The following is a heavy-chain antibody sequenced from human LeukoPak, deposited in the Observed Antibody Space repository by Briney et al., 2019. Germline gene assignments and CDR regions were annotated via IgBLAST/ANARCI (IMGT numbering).Heavy chain of an antibody. CDR2: ISWNSGSI. CDR1: GFTFDDYA. V-gene: IGHV3-9*01. CDR3: AKDREAVLLWFGELSMFFDY. J-gene: IGHJ4*02. D-gene: IGHD3-10*01. Sequence: GRSLRLSCAASGFTFDDYAMHWVRQAPGKGLEWVPGISWNSGSIGYADSVKGRFTISRDNAKNSLYLQMNSLRAEDTALYYCAKDREAVLLWFGELSMFFDYWGQGTLVTVSS.